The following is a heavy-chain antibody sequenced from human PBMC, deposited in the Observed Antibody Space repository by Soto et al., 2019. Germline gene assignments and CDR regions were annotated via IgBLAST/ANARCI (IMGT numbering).Heavy chain of an antibody. CDR3: ASDPAAGADGINAFDI. Sequence: PSETLFLTCTVSGGSISSSSYYWGWIRQPPGKGLEWIGSIYYSGSTYYNPSLKSRVTISVDTSKNQFSLKLSSVTAADTAVYYCASDPAAGADGINAFDIWGQGTMVT. V-gene: IGHV4-39*01. CDR2: IYYSGST. J-gene: IGHJ3*02. CDR1: GGSISSSSYY. D-gene: IGHD6-19*01.